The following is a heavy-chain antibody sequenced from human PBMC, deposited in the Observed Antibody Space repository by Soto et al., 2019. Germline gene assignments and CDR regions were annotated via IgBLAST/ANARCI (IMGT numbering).Heavy chain of an antibody. V-gene: IGHV3-23*01. J-gene: IGHJ5*02. CDR3: VKNSGWFNT. CDR2: IDGSGGIT. Sequence: QLLQSGGGLVQPGGSLTLSCAASGFTFGTTDMSWVRQAPGEGLEWVSTIDGSGGITYYADSVKVRFTISRDNYRNTVYLQMNSLRGDDTALYYCVKNSGWFNTWGQGALVTVSS. CDR1: GFTFGTTD. D-gene: IGHD3-10*01.